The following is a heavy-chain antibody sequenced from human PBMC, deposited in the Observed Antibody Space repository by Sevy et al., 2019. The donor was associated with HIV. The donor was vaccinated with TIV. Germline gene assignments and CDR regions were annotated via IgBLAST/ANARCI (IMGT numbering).Heavy chain of an antibody. CDR2: ISASGTYI. V-gene: IGHV3-21*01. J-gene: IGHJ6*02. D-gene: IGHD4-17*01. CDR1: GFTFSSYT. Sequence: GGSLRLSCADSGFTFSSYTMNWVRQAPGKGLEWVSSISASGTYIDYADSVKGRFTISRDNAKNSLYMQMNSLRPEDTVIYYCARGTHDYGDFEGYGMDVWGQGTTVTVSS. CDR3: ARGTHDYGDFEGYGMDV.